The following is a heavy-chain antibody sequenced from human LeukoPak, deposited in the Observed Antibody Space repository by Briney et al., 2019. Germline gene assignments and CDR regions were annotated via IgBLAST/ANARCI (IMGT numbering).Heavy chain of an antibody. CDR3: ARLRYSGYEGYFDY. J-gene: IGHJ4*02. Sequence: SQTLSLTCAISGDSVSSNSASWNWFRQSPSRGLEWLGRTYYYNSKWYIDYAVSVESRITISPDTSKNQLSLQLNSVTPEDTAVYYCARLRYSGYEGYFDYWGQGTLVTVSP. V-gene: IGHV6-1*01. D-gene: IGHD5-12*01. CDR1: GDSVSSNSAS. CDR2: TYYYNSKWYI.